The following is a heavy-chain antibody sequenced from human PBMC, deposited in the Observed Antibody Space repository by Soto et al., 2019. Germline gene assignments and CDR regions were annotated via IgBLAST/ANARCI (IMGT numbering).Heavy chain of an antibody. D-gene: IGHD6-13*01. CDR2: ISAYNGNT. Sequence: QVQLVQSGAEVKKPGASVKVSCKASGYTFSSYGISWVRQAPGQGLQWVGWISAYNGNTNYAQKLQGRVTMTRDTSTTTAYMELRSLRSDDTAVYYCARSLASSSWYDYWGQGTLVTVSS. V-gene: IGHV1-18*01. CDR3: ARSLASSSWYDY. J-gene: IGHJ4*02. CDR1: GYTFSSYG.